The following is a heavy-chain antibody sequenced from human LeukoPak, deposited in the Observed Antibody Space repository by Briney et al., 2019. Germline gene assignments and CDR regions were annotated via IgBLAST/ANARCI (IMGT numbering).Heavy chain of an antibody. CDR1: GYTFTDHY. V-gene: IGHV1-2*02. Sequence: ASVKVSCKASGYTFTDHYLHWLRQAPGQGLEYLGWINPNGGGTNFPQKFQGRVTLTIDTSVNTGYMEITKLTSDDTAVYYCARIITSTWYNEFDCWGQGTLVTVSS. CDR2: INPNGGGT. CDR3: ARIITSTWYNEFDC. J-gene: IGHJ4*02. D-gene: IGHD1-14*01.